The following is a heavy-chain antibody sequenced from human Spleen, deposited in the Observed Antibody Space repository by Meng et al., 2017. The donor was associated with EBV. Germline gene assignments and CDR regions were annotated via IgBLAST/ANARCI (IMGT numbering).Heavy chain of an antibody. CDR1: GFTFRNYD. CDR2: ISNDGSNK. CDR3: AKAGGKSSTPFDP. V-gene: IGHV3-30*18. D-gene: IGHD2-2*01. Sequence: QVQLVESGXXXXXPXRSXRLSCAVSGFTFRNYDMHWVRQAPGKGLEWVAVISNDGSNKYYADSVKGRFTISRDNSVSTLYVQMNSLRTEDTAVYYCAKAGGKSSTPFDPWGQGTLGTVSS. J-gene: IGHJ5*02.